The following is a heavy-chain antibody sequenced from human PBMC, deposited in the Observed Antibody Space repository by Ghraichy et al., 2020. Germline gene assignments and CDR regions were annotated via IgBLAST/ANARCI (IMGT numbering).Heavy chain of an antibody. D-gene: IGHD2-2*01. CDR2: IIPIFGIA. Sequence: SVKVSCKASGGTFSSYAISWVRQAPGQGLEWMGGIIPIFGIANYAQKFQGRVTITADKSTSTAYMELSSLRSEDTAVYYCAREVLGYCSSTSCLKPNWFDPWVQGTLVTVSS. CDR1: GGTFSSYA. J-gene: IGHJ5*02. V-gene: IGHV1-69*10. CDR3: AREVLGYCSSTSCLKPNWFDP.